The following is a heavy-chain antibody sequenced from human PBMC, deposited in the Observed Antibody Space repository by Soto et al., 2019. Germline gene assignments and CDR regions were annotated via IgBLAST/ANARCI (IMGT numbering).Heavy chain of an antibody. CDR3: VRGLPGGFDP. V-gene: IGHV3-13*01. CDR1: GFIFSNFD. CDR2: IGFAGDT. J-gene: IGHJ5*02. D-gene: IGHD3-10*01. Sequence: GGSLRLACGASGFIFSNFDMHWVRQTTEKGLEWVSGIGFAGDTNYSGSVKGRFTNSRENAKNSLFLQMNSLRVGDTAVYYCVRGLPGGFDPWGQGTLVTVSS.